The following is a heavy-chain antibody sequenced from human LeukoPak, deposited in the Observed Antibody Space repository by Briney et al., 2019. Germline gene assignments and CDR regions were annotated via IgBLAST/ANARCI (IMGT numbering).Heavy chain of an antibody. J-gene: IGHJ5*02. CDR1: GYTFTSYG. CDR2: ISAYNGNT. Sequence: GASVKVSCKASGYTFTSYGISWVRQAAGQGLEWMGWISAYNGNTNYAQKLQGRVTMTTDTSTSTAYMELRSLRSDDTAVYDCARIAAAGLNWFDPWGQGTLVTVSS. D-gene: IGHD6-13*01. CDR3: ARIAAAGLNWFDP. V-gene: IGHV1-18*01.